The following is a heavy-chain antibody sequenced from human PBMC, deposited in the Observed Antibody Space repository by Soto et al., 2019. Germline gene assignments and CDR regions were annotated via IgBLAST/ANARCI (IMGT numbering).Heavy chain of an antibody. Sequence: GGSLRLSCAASGFTFDDYTMHWVRQAPGKGLEWVSLISWDGGSTYYADSVKGRFTISRDNSKNSLYLQMNSLRTEDTALYYCAREVIAVAGSYFDYWGQGSLVTVSS. CDR1: GFTFDDYT. V-gene: IGHV3-43*01. CDR3: AREVIAVAGSYFDY. CDR2: ISWDGGST. D-gene: IGHD6-19*01. J-gene: IGHJ4*02.